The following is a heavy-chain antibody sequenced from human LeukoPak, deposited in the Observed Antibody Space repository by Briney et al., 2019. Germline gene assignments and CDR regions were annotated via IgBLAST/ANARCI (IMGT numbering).Heavy chain of an antibody. D-gene: IGHD3-22*01. Sequence: AASVTVSRKASGFTFTSSAMQWVRQARGQRLEWIGWIVVGSGNTKYAQKFQESVTITRDMSTSTAYMELSSLRSDDTAVYYCAAGVSYYYDSSGYCQPDYWGQGTLVTVSS. J-gene: IGHJ4*02. V-gene: IGHV1-58*02. CDR2: IVVGSGNT. CDR3: AAGVSYYYDSSGYCQPDY. CDR1: GFTFTSSA.